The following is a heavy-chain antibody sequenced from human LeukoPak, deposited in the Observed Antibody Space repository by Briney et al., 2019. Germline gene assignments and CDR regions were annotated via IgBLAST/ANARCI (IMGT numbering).Heavy chain of an antibody. J-gene: IGHJ6*02. D-gene: IGHD3-22*01. Sequence: ASVKVSCKASGYTFTGYYMHWVRQAPGQGLEWMGWINPNSGGTNYAQKFQGRVTMTRDTSISTAYMELSRLTSDDTAVYFCARGPHSSTYYYAMDVWGQGTTVTVSS. CDR3: ARGPHSSTYYYAMDV. V-gene: IGHV1-2*02. CDR1: GYTFTGYY. CDR2: INPNSGGT.